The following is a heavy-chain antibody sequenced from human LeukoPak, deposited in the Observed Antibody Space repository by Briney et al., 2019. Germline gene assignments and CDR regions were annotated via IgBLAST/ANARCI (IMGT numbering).Heavy chain of an antibody. D-gene: IGHD3-16*01. CDR1: GFTFSSYS. CDR2: ITGSISTI. Sequence: PGGSLRLSCAASGFTFSSYSMNWVRQAPGKGLEWVSCITGSISTIHYADSVKGRFTISRDNAKNSVYLQMNSLRTEDTAVYYCAKDVAYTFDYWGQGTLVTVSS. CDR3: AKDVAYTFDY. J-gene: IGHJ4*02. V-gene: IGHV3-48*01.